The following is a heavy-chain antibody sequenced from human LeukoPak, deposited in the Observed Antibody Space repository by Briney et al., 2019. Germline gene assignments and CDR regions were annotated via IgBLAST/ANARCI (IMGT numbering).Heavy chain of an antibody. D-gene: IGHD3-16*01. CDR3: ARDFFSEITYHGEIAYFDQ. J-gene: IGHJ4*02. Sequence: ASVKVSCKTFGYTFIDYSIHWVRQAPGQGLEWMGWINPHSGATKYGQKFQGRVTVTRDTSISTAYMEVTRLNSDDTAIYYCARDFFSEITYHGEIAYFDQWGPGTLVGVSS. CDR1: GYTFIDYS. CDR2: INPHSGAT. V-gene: IGHV1-2*02.